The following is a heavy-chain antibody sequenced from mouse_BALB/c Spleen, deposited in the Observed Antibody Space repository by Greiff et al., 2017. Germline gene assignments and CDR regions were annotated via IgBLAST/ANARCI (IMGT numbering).Heavy chain of an antibody. V-gene: IGHV1-77*01. CDR3: AREGAYYRYDGY. CDR2: IYPGSGST. Sequence: QVQLKESGPELVKPGASVKMSCKASGYTFTDYVISWVKQRTGQGLEWIGEIYPGSGSTYYNEKFKGKATLTADKSSNTAYMQLSSLTSEDSAVYFWAREGAYYRYDGYWGQGTTLTVSS. J-gene: IGHJ2*01. D-gene: IGHD2-14*01. CDR1: GYTFTDYV.